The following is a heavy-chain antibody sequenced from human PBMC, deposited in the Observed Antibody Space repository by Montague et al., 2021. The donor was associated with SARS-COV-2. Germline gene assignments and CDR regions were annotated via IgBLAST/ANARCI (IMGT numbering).Heavy chain of an antibody. CDR2: ENLYDSENT. V-gene: IGHV4-61*01. CDR3: AGGGIGAIVD. CDR1: GDSVTSGSNS. D-gene: IGHD2-21*01. Sequence: SETLSLTCTVSGDSVTSGSNSWTWIRQPPGKGLEWIGNENLYDSENTKYNPSLKSRVTISVDSSKNQFSLKLTSVTAADTAVYYCAGGGIGAIVDWGQGTLVTVSS. J-gene: IGHJ4*02.